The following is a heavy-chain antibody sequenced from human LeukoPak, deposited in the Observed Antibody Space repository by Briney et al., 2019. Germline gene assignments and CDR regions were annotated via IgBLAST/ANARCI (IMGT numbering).Heavy chain of an antibody. CDR2: IHYTGNT. CDR1: GGSITNYY. CDR3: ARQFESLRSVAYDL. D-gene: IGHD4-17*01. V-gene: IGHV4-59*01. Sequence: PSETLSLTCSVSGGSITNYYWTWIRQSPEKGLEGLGYIHYTGNTNYNPSLKSRIAISVDASKNHFSLRLRSVTAADTAMYYCARQFESLRSVAYDLWGQGAMVIVSS. J-gene: IGHJ3*01.